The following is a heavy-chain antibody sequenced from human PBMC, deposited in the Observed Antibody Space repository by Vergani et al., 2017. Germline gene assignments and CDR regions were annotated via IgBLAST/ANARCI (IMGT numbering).Heavy chain of an antibody. V-gene: IGHV1-58*02. D-gene: IGHD4-17*01. CDR3: AADLGDYGDYLGAFDI. CDR1: GFTFTSSA. Sequence: QLLQSGAEVKKPGASVKVSCKASGFTFTSSAMQWVRQARGQRLEWIGWIVVGSGNTNYAQKFQERVTITRDMSTSTAYMELSSLRSEDTAVYYCAADLGDYGDYLGAFDIWGQGTMVTVSS. J-gene: IGHJ3*02. CDR2: IVVGSGNT.